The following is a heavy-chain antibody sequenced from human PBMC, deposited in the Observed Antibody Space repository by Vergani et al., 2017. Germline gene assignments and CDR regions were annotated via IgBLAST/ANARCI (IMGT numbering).Heavy chain of an antibody. J-gene: IGHJ4*02. CDR1: GGSISSGSYY. D-gene: IGHD6-19*01. CDR2: IYTSGST. Sequence: QVQLQESGPGLVKPSQTLSLTCTVSGGSISSGSYYWSWIRQPAGKGLEWIGRIYTSGSTNYNPSLKSGVTISVDTSKNQFSLKLSSVTAADTAVYYCARDMAVAGFYDYWGQGTLVTVSS. V-gene: IGHV4-61*02. CDR3: ARDMAVAGFYDY.